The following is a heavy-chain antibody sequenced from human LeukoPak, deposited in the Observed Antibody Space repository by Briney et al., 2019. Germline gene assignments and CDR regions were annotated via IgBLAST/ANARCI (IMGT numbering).Heavy chain of an antibody. CDR1: GFTVSSNY. D-gene: IGHD3-22*01. J-gene: IGHJ4*02. CDR3: ARDSAYYYDSSGYGPGD. CDR2: IYSGGST. V-gene: IGHV3-66*01. Sequence: GGSLRLSCAASGFTVSSNYMSWVRQAPGKGLEWVSVIYSGGSTYYADSVKGRFTISRDNSKNTLYLQMNSLRAEDTAVYYCARDSAYYYDSSGYGPGDWGQGTLVTVPS.